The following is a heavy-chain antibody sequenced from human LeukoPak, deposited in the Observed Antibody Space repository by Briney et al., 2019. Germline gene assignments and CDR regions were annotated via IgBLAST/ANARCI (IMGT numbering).Heavy chain of an antibody. D-gene: IGHD3-22*01. CDR2: ISYDGSNK. Sequence: PGRSLTLSCAAPEFTFTTYGMHWVRQAPGKGLEWVAVISYDGSNKYYADSVKGRFTISRDNSKNTLYLQMNSLRAEDTAVYYCAKDLYDSSGYYPTVGYWGHGTLVTGSS. CDR1: EFTFTTYG. CDR3: AKDLYDSSGYYPTVGY. V-gene: IGHV3-30*18. J-gene: IGHJ4*01.